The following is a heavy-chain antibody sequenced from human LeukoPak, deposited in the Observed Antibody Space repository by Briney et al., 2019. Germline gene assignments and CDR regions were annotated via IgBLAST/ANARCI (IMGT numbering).Heavy chain of an antibody. CDR2: ISYDGNII. CDR1: GFIFTSHA. Sequence: GGSLRLSCAAYGFIFTSHALHWVRQAPGKGPEWVAFISYDGNIIFYGDAVKGRFFISRVNSRNALFLQMNSLGPGDTALYYCANVRCSTTCSKHYYYYMDVWGKGTTVTVSS. J-gene: IGHJ6*03. V-gene: IGHV3-30*02. CDR3: ANVRCSTTCSKHYYYYMDV. D-gene: IGHD2-2*01.